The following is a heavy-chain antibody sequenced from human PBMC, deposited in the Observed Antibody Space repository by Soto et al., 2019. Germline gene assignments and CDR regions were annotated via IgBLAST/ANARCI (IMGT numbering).Heavy chain of an antibody. CDR1: GDTFTDYY. CDR2: VNPSGGHT. CDR3: ARGGDVVVVTAALDY. J-gene: IGHJ4*02. V-gene: IGHV1-46*01. Sequence: QVQLVQSGAEVKKPGASVKVSCKASGDTFTDYYIHWVRQAPGQGLEWIGPVNPSGGHTTYAQHFLSGMTMSRDTSDRALSMERTSLVSVDKAVYYGARGGDVVVVTAALDYWGQGNKVIVSP. D-gene: IGHD2-21*02.